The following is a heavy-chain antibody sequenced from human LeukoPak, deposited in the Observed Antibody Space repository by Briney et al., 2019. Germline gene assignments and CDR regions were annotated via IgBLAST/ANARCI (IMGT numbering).Heavy chain of an antibody. CDR3: AKDPAVVWFGSHPDY. CDR2: ISYGGSNK. J-gene: IGHJ4*02. V-gene: IGHV3-30*18. D-gene: IGHD3-10*01. Sequence: PGGSLRLSCAASGFTFSSYGMHWVRQAPGKGLEWVAVISYGGSNKYYADSVKGRFTISRDNSKNTLYLQMDSLRAEDTAVYYCAKDPAVVWFGSHPDYWGQGTLVTVSS. CDR1: GFTFSSYG.